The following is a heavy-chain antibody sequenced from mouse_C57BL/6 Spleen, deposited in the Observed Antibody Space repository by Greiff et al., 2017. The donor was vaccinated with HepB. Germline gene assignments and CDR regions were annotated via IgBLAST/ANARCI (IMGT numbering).Heavy chain of an antibody. J-gene: IGHJ4*01. V-gene: IGHV1-54*01. Sequence: QVQLKESGAELVRPGTSVKVSCKASGYAFTNYLIEWVKQRPGQGLEWIGVINPGSGGTNYNEKFKGKATLTADKSSSTAYMQLSSLTSEDSAVYFCASEIYYYGSSYGRNAMDYWGQGTSVTVSS. CDR2: INPGSGGT. CDR3: ASEIYYYGSSYGRNAMDY. CDR1: GYAFTNYL. D-gene: IGHD1-1*01.